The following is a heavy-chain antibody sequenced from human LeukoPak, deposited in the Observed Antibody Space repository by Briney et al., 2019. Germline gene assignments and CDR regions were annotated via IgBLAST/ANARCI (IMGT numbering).Heavy chain of an antibody. V-gene: IGHV4-4*07. CDR2: IYTSGST. J-gene: IGHJ4*02. D-gene: IGHD3-22*01. CDR1: GVSISSYY. CDR3: ARDRYYYDSSGYYQLDY. Sequence: SETLSLTCTVSGVSISSYYWSWIRQPAGKGLEWIGRIYTSGSTNYNLSLKSRVTMSVDTSKNQFSLKLSSVTAADTAVYYCARDRYYYDSSGYYQLDYWGQGTLVTVSS.